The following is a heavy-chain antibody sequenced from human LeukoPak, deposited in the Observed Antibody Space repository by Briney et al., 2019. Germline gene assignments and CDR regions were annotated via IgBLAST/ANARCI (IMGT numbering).Heavy chain of an antibody. CDR2: ISAYNGNT. CDR1: GYTFTSYG. CDR3: ARERSYYYDSSGHRPVDY. J-gene: IGHJ4*02. Sequence: ASVKVSCKASGYTFTSYGISWVRQAPGQGLEWMGWISAYNGNTNYAQKLQGRVTMTTDTSTSTAYMELRSLRSDDTAVYYCARERSYYYDSSGHRPVDYWGQGTLVTVSP. D-gene: IGHD3-22*01. V-gene: IGHV1-18*01.